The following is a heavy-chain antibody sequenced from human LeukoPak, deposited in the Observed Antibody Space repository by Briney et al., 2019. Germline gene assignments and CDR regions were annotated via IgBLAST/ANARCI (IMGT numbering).Heavy chain of an antibody. D-gene: IGHD3-3*01. CDR3: TRDTGRSMEWLLFDF. Sequence: ASVKVSCKASDYTFSKYGISWVRQAPGQGPEWMGRIGAYNGNTNYAQKFQGRVTMTTDTSTSTAYMELRSLRSDDTAVYYCTRDTGRSMEWLLFDFWGQGTLVTVSS. J-gene: IGHJ4*02. CDR2: IGAYNGNT. CDR1: DYTFSKYG. V-gene: IGHV1-18*01.